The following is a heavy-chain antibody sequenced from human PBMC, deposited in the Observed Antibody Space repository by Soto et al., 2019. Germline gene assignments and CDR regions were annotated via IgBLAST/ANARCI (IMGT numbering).Heavy chain of an antibody. CDR3: ARGQYSSGGGYFDY. D-gene: IGHD6-19*01. CDR1: GFTFSSYE. V-gene: IGHV3-48*03. CDR2: ISSSASTI. Sequence: EVQLVESGGGLVQPGGSLRLSCAASGFTFSSYEMNWVRQAPGKGLEWVSYISSSASTIYYADSVKGRFTISRDNAKNSLYRQMNRLGAEDTAVYYCARGQYSSGGGYFDYWGQETLVTVSS. J-gene: IGHJ4*02.